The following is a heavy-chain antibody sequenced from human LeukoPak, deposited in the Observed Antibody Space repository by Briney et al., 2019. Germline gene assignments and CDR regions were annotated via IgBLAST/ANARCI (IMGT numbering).Heavy chain of an antibody. CDR3: ARDLDSSGYFKPLDY. CDR2: INPNSGGT. V-gene: IGHV1-2*02. D-gene: IGHD3-22*01. Sequence: GASVKVSCKASGYTFTGYYMHWVRQAPGQGLEWMGWINPNSGGTNYAQKFQGRVTMARDTSISTAYMELSRLRSDDTAVYYCARDLDSSGYFKPLDYWGQGTLVTVSS. CDR1: GYTFTGYY. J-gene: IGHJ4*02.